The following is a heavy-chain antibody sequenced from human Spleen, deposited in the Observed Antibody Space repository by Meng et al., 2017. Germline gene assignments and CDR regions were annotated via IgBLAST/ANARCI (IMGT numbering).Heavy chain of an antibody. CDR2: INHSGST. V-gene: IGHV4-34*01. D-gene: IGHD4-11*01. CDR1: GGSFSDYY. CDR3: ARGPTTMAHDFDY. Sequence: QGQLMHGGSGRLRPWETLSLTCFVSGGSFSDYYWSWIRQPPGKGLEWIGEINHSGSTNYNPSIESRATISVDTYQNNLSLKLSSVTAADSAVYYCARGPTTMAHDFDYWGQGTLVTVSS. J-gene: IGHJ4*02.